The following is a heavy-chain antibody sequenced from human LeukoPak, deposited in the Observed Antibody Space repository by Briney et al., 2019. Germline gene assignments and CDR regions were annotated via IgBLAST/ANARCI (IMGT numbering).Heavy chain of an antibody. V-gene: IGHV3-23*01. Sequence: TGGSLRLSCAASGFTFSSYAMSWVRQAPGKGLEWVSAISGSGGSTYYADSVKGRFTVSRDNSENTLYLQMGSMRADDMAVYYCARVRRYSESGANQFFFDLWGQGTLVTVSS. CDR3: ARVRRYSESGANQFFFDL. CDR2: ISGSGGST. CDR1: GFTFSSYA. D-gene: IGHD4/OR15-4a*01. J-gene: IGHJ4*02.